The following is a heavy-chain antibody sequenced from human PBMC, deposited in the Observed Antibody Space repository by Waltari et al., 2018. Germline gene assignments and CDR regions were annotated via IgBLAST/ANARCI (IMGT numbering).Heavy chain of an antibody. J-gene: IGHJ1*01. CDR2: INHSGST. CDR1: GGSFSGYY. V-gene: IGHV4-34*01. Sequence: QVQLQQWGAGLLKPSETLSLTCPVYGGSFSGYYWSWIRQPPGKGLEWIGEINHSGSTNYNPSLKSRVTISVDTSKNQFSLKLSSVTAADTAVYYCARSPYYYDSSGSIQHWGQGTLVTVSS. D-gene: IGHD3-22*01. CDR3: ARSPYYYDSSGSIQH.